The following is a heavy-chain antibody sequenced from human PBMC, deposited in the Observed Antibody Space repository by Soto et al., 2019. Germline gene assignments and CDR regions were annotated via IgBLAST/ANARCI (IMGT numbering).Heavy chain of an antibody. J-gene: IGHJ6*02. V-gene: IGHV3-23*01. CDR1: GFTFSSYA. CDR2: ISGGGST. D-gene: IGHD1-26*01. Sequence: GGSLRLSCAASGFTFSSYAMSWVRQAPGKGLEWVSAISGGGSTYYADSVKGRVTISRDNSKNTFYLQMNSLRAEDTAVYYCAKVSLGATTITDYYYYGLDVWGQGTTVTVSS. CDR3: AKVSLGATTITDYYYYGLDV.